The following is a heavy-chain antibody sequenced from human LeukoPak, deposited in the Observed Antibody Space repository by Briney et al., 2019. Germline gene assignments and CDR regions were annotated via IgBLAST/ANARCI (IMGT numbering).Heavy chain of an antibody. D-gene: IGHD2-2*02. Sequence: SETLSLTCTVSGGSISSYYWSWIRQPPGEGLEWVGYIYYSGCHNYYPLLKSRVTISVDTSKNQFSLKLSTVTAADTAVYYCARDAPAGLGYCSNTSCYSYFDYWGQGTLVTVSS. V-gene: IGHV4-59*01. CDR3: ARDAPAGLGYCSNTSCYSYFDY. CDR2: IYYSGCH. CDR1: GGSISSYY. J-gene: IGHJ4*02.